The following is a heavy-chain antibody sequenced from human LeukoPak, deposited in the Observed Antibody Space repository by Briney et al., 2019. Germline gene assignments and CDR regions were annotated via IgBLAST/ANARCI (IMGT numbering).Heavy chain of an antibody. CDR1: GGSISSYY. V-gene: IGHV4-4*07. Sequence: SETLSLTCTVSGGSISSYYWSWIRQPAGKGLEWIGRIYTSGSTNYNPSLKIRVTISLDTSKNQFSLKLSSVTAADTAVYYCASLGGLGSWNFGYWGQGTLVTVPS. CDR2: IYTSGST. CDR3: ASLGGLGSWNFGY. J-gene: IGHJ4*02. D-gene: IGHD3-10*01.